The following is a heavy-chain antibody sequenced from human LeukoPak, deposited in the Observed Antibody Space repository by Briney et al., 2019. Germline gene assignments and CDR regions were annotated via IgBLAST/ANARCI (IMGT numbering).Heavy chain of an antibody. V-gene: IGHV4-61*02. CDR3: ARSPYCTNGVCYSRYYFDY. Sequence: PSQTLSLTRTVSGGSISSGSDYWSWIRQPAGPGLEWIGRIYTSGSTDCNPSLKSRVTISVDTSKNQFSLKLSSVTAADTAVYYCARSPYCTNGVCYSRYYFDYWGQGTLVTVSS. J-gene: IGHJ4*02. D-gene: IGHD2-8*01. CDR1: GGSISSGSDY. CDR2: IYTSGST.